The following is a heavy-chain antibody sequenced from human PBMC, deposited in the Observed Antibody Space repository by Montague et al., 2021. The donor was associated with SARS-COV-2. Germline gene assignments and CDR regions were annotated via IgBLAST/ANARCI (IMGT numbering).Heavy chain of an antibody. CDR3: VAVGTSAKAGAY. D-gene: IGHD1-26*01. CDR2: VLSTGTP. CDR1: GGSIANGHNY. V-gene: IGHV4-39*07. Sequence: SETLSLTCTVSGGSIANGHNYWGWVRQPAGKGLEWIGIVLSTGTPYDHPSLKARVTISLDTSKNQFSLNMNSVTAADTATYFCVAVGTSAKAGAYWGQGTLVTVSS. J-gene: IGHJ4*02.